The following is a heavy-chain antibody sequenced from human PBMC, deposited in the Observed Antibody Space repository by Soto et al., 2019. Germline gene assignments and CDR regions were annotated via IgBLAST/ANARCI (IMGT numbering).Heavy chain of an antibody. CDR1: GFTFSSYA. V-gene: IGHV3-30-3*01. CDR2: ISYDGSNK. Sequence: QVQLVESGGGVVQPGRSLRLSCAASGFTFSSYAMHWVRQAPGKGLEWVAVISYDGSNKYYADSVKGRFTISRDNSKNTLYLQMNSVRADDTAVYYCARDYYDDSSGYWDAFDIWGQGTMVTVSS. D-gene: IGHD3-22*01. CDR3: ARDYYDDSSGYWDAFDI. J-gene: IGHJ3*02.